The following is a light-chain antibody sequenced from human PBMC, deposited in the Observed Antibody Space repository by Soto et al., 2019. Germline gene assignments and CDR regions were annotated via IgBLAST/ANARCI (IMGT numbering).Light chain of an antibody. CDR1: QSVIRN. J-gene: IGKJ1*01. V-gene: IGKV3-15*01. CDR2: GAS. CDR3: QQHTNWPPWT. Sequence: EIVMTQSPATLSVSQGERVTLSCRASQSVIRNVAGYQQKLGQSPRILIYGASTMATGTPARFSGSGSGTEFTLTISSLQSDDFAVYYCQQHTNWPPWTFGQGTKVEIK.